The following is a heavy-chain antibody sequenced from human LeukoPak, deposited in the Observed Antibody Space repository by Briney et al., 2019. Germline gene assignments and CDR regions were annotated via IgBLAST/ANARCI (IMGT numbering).Heavy chain of an antibody. Sequence: GASVKVSCKVSGYTLTELSMHWVRQAPGKGLEWMGGFDPEDGETIYAQKFQGRVTMTTDTSTSTAYMELRSLRSDDTAVYYCAREGAYCSSTSCHIQNWFDPWGQGTLVTVSS. D-gene: IGHD2-2*01. CDR3: AREGAYCSSTSCHIQNWFDP. V-gene: IGHV1-24*01. J-gene: IGHJ5*02. CDR2: FDPEDGET. CDR1: GYTLTELS.